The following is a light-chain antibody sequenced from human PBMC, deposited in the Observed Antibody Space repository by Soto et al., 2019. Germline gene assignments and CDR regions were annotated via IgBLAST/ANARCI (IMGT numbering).Light chain of an antibody. Sequence: EIVLTQSPGTLSLSPGERATLSCRASQTLSSGYLAWYQQKPGQAPRILIYAASSRATGIPDRFSGSGSGTDFTLTISRLEPEDFAVYYCQQYDTSPRTFCQGTKVEI. J-gene: IGKJ1*01. CDR3: QQYDTSPRT. CDR2: AAS. CDR1: QTLSSGY. V-gene: IGKV3-20*01.